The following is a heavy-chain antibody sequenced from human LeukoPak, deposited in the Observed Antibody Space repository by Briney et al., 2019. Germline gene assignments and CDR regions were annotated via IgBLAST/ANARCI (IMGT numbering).Heavy chain of an antibody. CDR1: GFTFTSYW. CDR2: VNHDGSGT. J-gene: IGHJ3*02. CDR3: ARDPNWGSVAFDI. D-gene: IGHD7-27*01. V-gene: IGHV3-74*01. Sequence: GGSLRLFCAASGFTFTSYWMHWVRQVAGKGLVWLARVNHDGSGTNYADSVKGRFTISRDNAKNTLYLQMNSLRAEDTAVYYCARDPNWGSVAFDIWGQGTMVTVSS.